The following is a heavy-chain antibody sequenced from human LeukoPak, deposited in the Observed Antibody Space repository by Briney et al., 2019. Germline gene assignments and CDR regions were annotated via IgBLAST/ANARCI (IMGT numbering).Heavy chain of an antibody. Sequence: SETLSLTCAVYGGSFSGYYWSWIRQPPGKGLEWIGEINHRGSTNYNPSLKSRVTISVDTSKNQFSLKLSSVTAADTAVYYCARGDILTGYQRFRWFDPWGQGTLVTVSS. CDR1: GGSFSGYY. CDR3: ARGDILTGYQRFRWFDP. V-gene: IGHV4-34*01. CDR2: INHRGST. J-gene: IGHJ5*02. D-gene: IGHD3-9*01.